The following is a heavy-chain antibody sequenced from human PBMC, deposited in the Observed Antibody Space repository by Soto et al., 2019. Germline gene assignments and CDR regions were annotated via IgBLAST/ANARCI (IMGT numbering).Heavy chain of an antibody. J-gene: IGHJ2*01. D-gene: IGHD2-21*02. V-gene: IGHV1-69*02. Sequence: QVQLVQSGAEVKKPGSSVKVSCKASGGTFSSYTISWVRQAPGQGLEWMGRIIPILGIANYAQKFQVRVTIXXDXSXXTAYMGLSSLRSEDTAVYYCARGGVVTAMNWYFDLWGRGTLVTVSS. CDR2: IIPILGIA. CDR1: GGTFSSYT. CDR3: ARGGVVTAMNWYFDL.